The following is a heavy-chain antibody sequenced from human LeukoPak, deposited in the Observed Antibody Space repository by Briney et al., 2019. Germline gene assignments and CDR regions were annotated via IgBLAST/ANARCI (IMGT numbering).Heavy chain of an antibody. D-gene: IGHD3-22*01. CDR2: INHSGST. Sequence: SETLSLTCAVYGGSFSGYYWSWIRQPPGKGLEWIGEINHSGSTNYNPSLKSRVTISVDTSKNQFSLKLSSVTAADTAVYYCARDYYDSSGYYFFDYWGQGTLVTVSS. J-gene: IGHJ4*02. V-gene: IGHV4-34*01. CDR1: GGSFSGYY. CDR3: ARDYYDSSGYYFFDY.